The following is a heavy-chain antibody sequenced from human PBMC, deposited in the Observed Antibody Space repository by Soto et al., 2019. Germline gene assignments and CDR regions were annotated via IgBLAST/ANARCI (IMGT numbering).Heavy chain of an antibody. V-gene: IGHV3-21*01. D-gene: IGHD6-13*01. CDR2: ISSSSSYI. CDR1: GFTFSSYS. Sequence: EVQLVESGGGLVKPGGSLRLSCAASGFTFSSYSMNWVRQAPGKGLEWVSSISSSSSYIYYADSVKGRFTISRDNAKNSLYLQMNSLRAEDTAVYYCARIRGYSSSWYEYWFDPWGQGTLVTVSS. J-gene: IGHJ5*02. CDR3: ARIRGYSSSWYEYWFDP.